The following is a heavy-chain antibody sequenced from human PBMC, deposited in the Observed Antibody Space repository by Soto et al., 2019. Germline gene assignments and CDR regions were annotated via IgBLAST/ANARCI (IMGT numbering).Heavy chain of an antibody. Sequence: ASVKVSCKASGYTFTSYGISWVRQAPGQGLEWMGWISAYNGNTNYAQKLQGRVTMTTDTSTSTAYMELRSLRSDDTAVYYCARDEPIAVAGMVAFDIWGKGTMVTVSS. J-gene: IGHJ3*02. CDR1: GYTFTSYG. CDR3: ARDEPIAVAGMVAFDI. CDR2: ISAYNGNT. V-gene: IGHV1-18*01. D-gene: IGHD6-19*01.